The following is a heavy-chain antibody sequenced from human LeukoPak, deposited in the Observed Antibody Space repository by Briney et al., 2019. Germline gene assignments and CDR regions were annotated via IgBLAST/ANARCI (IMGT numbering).Heavy chain of an antibody. J-gene: IGHJ3*02. CDR2: ISYDGSNK. V-gene: IGHV3-30*18. D-gene: IGHD2-2*01. Sequence: GGSRRLSCAASGFTFSSYGMHWVRQAPGKGLEWVAVISYDGSNKYYADSVKGRFTISRDNSKNTLYLQMNSLRAEDTAVYYCAKDLVYLGYCSCPSCYAYAIDIWGQGTMVTVSS. CDR1: GFTFSSYG. CDR3: AKDLVYLGYCSCPSCYAYAIDI.